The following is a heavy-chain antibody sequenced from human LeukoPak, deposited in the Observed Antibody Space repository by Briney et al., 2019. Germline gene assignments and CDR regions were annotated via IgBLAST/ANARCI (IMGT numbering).Heavy chain of an antibody. CDR3: AREDAVAGTQINWFDP. CDR2: INSDGSST. V-gene: IGHV3-74*01. D-gene: IGHD6-19*01. CDR1: GFTFSGYW. J-gene: IGHJ5*02. Sequence: PGGSLRLSCAASGFTFSGYWMHWVRQAPGKGLVWVSRINSDGSSTTYADSVKGRFTISRDNAKNTLYLQMNSLRAEDTAVYYCAREDAVAGTQINWFDPWGQRTLVTVSS.